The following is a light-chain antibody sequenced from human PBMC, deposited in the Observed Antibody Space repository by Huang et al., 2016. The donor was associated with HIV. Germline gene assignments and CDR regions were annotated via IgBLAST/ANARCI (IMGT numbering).Light chain of an antibody. CDR2: AAS. J-gene: IGKJ3*01. CDR1: QDINSY. CDR3: LQLNTYPGT. Sequence: IQLTQSPSSLSASVGDRVTITCRASQDINSYLAWYQQKPVKAPKLLIYAASTLESGGPSRFSGSGSGTDFTLTINNLQPEDFATYYCLQLNTYPGTFGPGTNVDV. V-gene: IGKV1-9*01.